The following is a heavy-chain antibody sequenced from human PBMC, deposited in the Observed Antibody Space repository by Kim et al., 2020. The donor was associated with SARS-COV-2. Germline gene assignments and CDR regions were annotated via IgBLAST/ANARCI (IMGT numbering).Heavy chain of an antibody. J-gene: IGHJ4*02. D-gene: IGHD3-10*01. V-gene: IGHV3-15*01. Sequence: VEGRLTISRDDSKNTLYLQMNSLKTEDTAVYYCTAVGSVWFGELLSYYFDYWGQGTLVTVSS. CDR3: TAVGSVWFGELLSYYFDY.